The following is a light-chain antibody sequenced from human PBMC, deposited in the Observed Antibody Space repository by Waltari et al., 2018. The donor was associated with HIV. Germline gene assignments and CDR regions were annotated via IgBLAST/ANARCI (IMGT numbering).Light chain of an antibody. V-gene: IGLV3-25*03. J-gene: IGLJ3*02. CDR3: QSADSSGNWL. Sequence: SYELTQPPSVSVSPGQTARITCSGDALSKQYAYWYQQKPGQAPVGVIYKDTRKSSGIPERFSGSTSGTTVTLTISGVQAEDEADYYCQSADSSGNWLFGGGTKLTVV. CDR1: ALSKQY. CDR2: KDT.